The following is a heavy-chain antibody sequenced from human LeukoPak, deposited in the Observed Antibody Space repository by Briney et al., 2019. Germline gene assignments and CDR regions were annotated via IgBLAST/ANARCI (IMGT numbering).Heavy chain of an antibody. Sequence: PSETLSLTCAVYGGSFSGYYWSWIRQPPGKGLEWIGEINHSGSTNYNPSLKSRVTISVDTSKNQFSLKLSSVTAADTAVYYCAREGIGITGSREYYFDYWGQGTLVTVSS. CDR2: INHSGST. D-gene: IGHD1-20*01. V-gene: IGHV4-34*01. J-gene: IGHJ4*02. CDR1: GGSFSGYY. CDR3: AREGIGITGSREYYFDY.